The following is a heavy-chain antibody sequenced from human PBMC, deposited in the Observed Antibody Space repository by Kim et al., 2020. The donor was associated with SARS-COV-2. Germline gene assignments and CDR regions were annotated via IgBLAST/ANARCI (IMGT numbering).Heavy chain of an antibody. J-gene: IGHJ4*02. CDR1: GWSFGPYY. D-gene: IGHD5-12*01. Sequence: SETLSLTCAVSGWSFGPYYWCWVRQPPGKGLEWIGEINQSGSTDYNTPFMSRVTISVDNSKNQLSLKMISSTTADTTIYYCARDEWRREGTTDYCGLGIL. CDR3: ARDEWRREGTTDY. V-gene: IGHV4-34*01. CDR2: INQSGST.